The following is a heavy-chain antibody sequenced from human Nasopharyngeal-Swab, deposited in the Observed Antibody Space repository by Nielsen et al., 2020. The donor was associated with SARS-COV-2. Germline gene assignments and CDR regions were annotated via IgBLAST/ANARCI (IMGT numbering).Heavy chain of an antibody. V-gene: IGHV3-48*03. CDR3: ASVGDEGSYRYSYFDY. CDR1: GFTFSSYE. D-gene: IGHD3-16*02. Sequence: GGSLRLSCAASGFTFSSYEMNWVRQAPGKGLEWVSYISSSGSTIYYADSVKGRFTISRDNAKNSLYLQMNSLRAEDTAVYYCASVGDEGSYRYSYFDYWGQGTLVTVSS. J-gene: IGHJ4*02. CDR2: ISSSGSTI.